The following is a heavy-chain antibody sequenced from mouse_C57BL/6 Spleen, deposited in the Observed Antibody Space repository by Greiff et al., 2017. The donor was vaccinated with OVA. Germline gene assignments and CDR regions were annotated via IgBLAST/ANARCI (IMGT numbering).Heavy chain of an antibody. J-gene: IGHJ4*01. Sequence: DVMLVESGGGLVQPGGSLKLSCAASGFTFSDYYMYWVRQTPEKRLEWVAYISNGGGSTYYPDTVKGRFTISRDNAKNTLYLQMSRLKSEDTAMYYCASGGYDVGYAMDYWGQGTSVTVSS. CDR2: ISNGGGST. V-gene: IGHV5-12*01. CDR1: GFTFSDYY. CDR3: ASGGYDVGYAMDY. D-gene: IGHD2-2*01.